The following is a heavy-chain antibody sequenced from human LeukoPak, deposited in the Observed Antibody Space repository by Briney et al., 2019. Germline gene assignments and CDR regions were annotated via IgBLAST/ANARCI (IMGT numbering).Heavy chain of an antibody. D-gene: IGHD6-19*01. CDR2: IYYSGST. CDR1: GDSVSTTIYY. CDR3: ARTKPNSSGWYLDPPLETDY. Sequence: SETLSLTCTVSGDSVSTTIYYWGWIRQPPGRGLECIGSIYYSGSTYYNPSLKSRATILVDTSRNQFSLKLSSVTAADTAVCYCARTKPNSSGWYLDPPLETDYWGQGTLVTVSS. V-gene: IGHV4-39*07. J-gene: IGHJ4*02.